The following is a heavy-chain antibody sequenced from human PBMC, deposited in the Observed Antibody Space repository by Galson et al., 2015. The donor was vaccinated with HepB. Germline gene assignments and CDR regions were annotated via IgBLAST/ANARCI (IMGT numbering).Heavy chain of an antibody. D-gene: IGHD3-22*01. CDR3: ARDSLRFYYDSSGYYHDY. CDR1: GFTFSSYS. J-gene: IGHJ4*02. CDR2: ISGTSSYI. Sequence: SLRLSCAASGFTFSSYSMNWVRQAPGKGLEWVSSISGTSSYIYYADSVKGRFTISRDNAKNSLYLQMNSLRAEDTAVYYCARDSLRFYYDSSGYYHDYWGQGTLVTVSS. V-gene: IGHV3-21*01.